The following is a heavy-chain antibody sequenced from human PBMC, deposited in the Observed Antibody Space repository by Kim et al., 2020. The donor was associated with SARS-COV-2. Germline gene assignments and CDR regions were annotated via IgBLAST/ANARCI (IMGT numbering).Heavy chain of an antibody. CDR2: T. CDR3: TRGGFQHAYDV. J-gene: IGHJ3*01. D-gene: IGHD1-26*01. Sequence: TDYAASVKGRVTVSRDDSKSSLYLQMNGLKAEDAAVYFCTRGGFQHAYDVWGQGTVVTVSS. V-gene: IGHV3-72*01.